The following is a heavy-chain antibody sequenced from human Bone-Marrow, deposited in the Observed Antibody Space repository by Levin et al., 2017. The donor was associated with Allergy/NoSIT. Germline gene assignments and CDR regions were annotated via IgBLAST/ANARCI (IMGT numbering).Heavy chain of an antibody. J-gene: IGHJ4*02. CDR3: AREEAESGGFAD. V-gene: IGHV3-7*04. Sequence: SCGASGFTFSRYWMSWVRQAPGKGLEWVANIKQGGSEKHYVDSVKGRFTISRDNAKNSLYLQMNSLRAEDTAVYYCAREEAESGGFADWGQGTLVTVSS. D-gene: IGHD2-8*02. CDR1: GFTFSRYW. CDR2: IKQGGSEK.